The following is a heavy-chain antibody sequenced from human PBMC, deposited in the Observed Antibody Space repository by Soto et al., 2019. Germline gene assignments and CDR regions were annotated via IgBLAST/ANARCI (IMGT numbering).Heavy chain of an antibody. Sequence: GGSLRLSCTASGFTFGDYAMSWFRQAPGKGLEWVGFIRSKAYGGTTEYAASVKGRFTISRDDSKSIAYLQMNSLKTEDTAVYYCTREKGLRLVDYWGQGTLVTVSS. J-gene: IGHJ4*02. V-gene: IGHV3-49*03. CDR1: GFTFGDYA. D-gene: IGHD5-12*01. CDR2: IRSKAYGGTT. CDR3: TREKGLRLVDY.